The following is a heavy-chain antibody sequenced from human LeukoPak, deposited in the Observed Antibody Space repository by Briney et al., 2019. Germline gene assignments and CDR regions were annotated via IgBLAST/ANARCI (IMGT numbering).Heavy chain of an antibody. J-gene: IGHJ4*02. Sequence: SGTLSLTCAVSGGSMESLNWWSWVRQHPGKGPEWIGEVFHSGTTNDNPSLKSRVTMPVDTSKNQFSLKLSSVTAADTAIYYCATSVTSSSGWYYGYWGQGSLVTVSS. CDR3: ATSVTSSSGWYYGY. V-gene: IGHV4-4*02. CDR2: VFHSGTT. CDR1: GGSMESLNW. D-gene: IGHD6-19*01.